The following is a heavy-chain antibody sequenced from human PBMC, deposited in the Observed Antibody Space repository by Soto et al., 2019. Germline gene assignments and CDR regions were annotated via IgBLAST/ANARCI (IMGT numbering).Heavy chain of an antibody. CDR1: GGTFSSYT. Sequence: SVKVSCKASGGTFSSYTISWVRQAPGQGLEWMGRIIPILGIANYAQKFQGRVTITADKSTSTAYMELSSLRSEDTAVYYCARDQDDYYDSSGYYWFDPWGQGTLVTVSS. CDR3: ARDQDDYYDSSGYYWFDP. CDR2: IIPILGIA. V-gene: IGHV1-69*04. J-gene: IGHJ5*02. D-gene: IGHD3-22*01.